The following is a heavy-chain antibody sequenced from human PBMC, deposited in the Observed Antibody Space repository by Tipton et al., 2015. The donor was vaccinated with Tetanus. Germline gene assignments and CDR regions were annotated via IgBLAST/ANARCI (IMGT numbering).Heavy chain of an antibody. D-gene: IGHD2-2*01. CDR1: GDSISSSEYY. V-gene: IGHV4-39*01. J-gene: IGHJ5*02. CDR3: TRHVVEAVPRWSVP. CDR2: VYYDGSA. Sequence: TLSLTCTVSGDSISSSEYYWGWLRQPPGEGLEWIASVYYDGSAYTNPSLKSRIAISIDTSGSQFSLKVHSVTAADTAFYYCTRHVVEAVPRWSVPWGQVTLVTVS.